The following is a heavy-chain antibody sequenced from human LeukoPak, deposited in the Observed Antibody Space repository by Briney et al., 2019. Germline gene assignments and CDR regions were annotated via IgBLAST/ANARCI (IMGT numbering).Heavy chain of an antibody. J-gene: IGHJ6*02. D-gene: IGHD1-26*01. V-gene: IGHV1-18*01. CDR1: GYTFTSYG. CDR2: ISAYNGNT. CDR3: ARGIVGATIYYGMDV. Sequence: ASVKVSCKASGYTFTSYGISWVRQALGQGLEWMGWISAYNGNTNYAQKLQGRVTMTTDTSTSTAYMELRSLRSDDTAVYYCARGIVGATIYYGMDVWGQGTTVTVSS.